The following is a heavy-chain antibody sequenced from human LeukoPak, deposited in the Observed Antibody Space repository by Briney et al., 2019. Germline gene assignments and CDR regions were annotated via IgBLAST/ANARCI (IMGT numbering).Heavy chain of an antibody. CDR2: ISSSGSTI. CDR1: GFTFSSYG. V-gene: IGHV3-48*04. D-gene: IGHD3-10*01. CDR3: ARDPSLYYYGSGSYLSPFFDY. J-gene: IGHJ4*02. Sequence: GGSLRLSCAASGFTFSSYGMHWVRQAPGKGLEWVSYISSSGSTIYYAGSVKGRFTISRDNAKNSLYLQMNSLRAEDTAVYYCARDPSLYYYGSGSYLSPFFDYWGQGTLVTVSS.